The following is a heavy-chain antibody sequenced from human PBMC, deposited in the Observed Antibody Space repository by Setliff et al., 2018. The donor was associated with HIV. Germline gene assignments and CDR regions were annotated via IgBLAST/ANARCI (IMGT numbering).Heavy chain of an antibody. CDR2: INHSGST. D-gene: IGHD3-10*01. CDR1: GGFFSGYY. Sequence: PSETLSLTCAVYGGFFSGYYWCWIRQPPGKGREWIGEINHSGSTNYNPSLKSRVTISVDTSKNQFSLKLSSVTAADTAVYYCVRGPVIWFGESHYWYFDLWVRGTLVTVSS. CDR3: VRGPVIWFGESHYWYFDL. J-gene: IGHJ2*01. V-gene: IGHV4-34*01.